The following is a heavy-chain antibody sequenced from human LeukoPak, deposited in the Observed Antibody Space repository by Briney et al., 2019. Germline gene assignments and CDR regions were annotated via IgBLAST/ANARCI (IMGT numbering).Heavy chain of an antibody. Sequence: ASVKVSCKASGYIFSAYYMHWVRQAPGQGLEWIGWIDPHSRGTNYAQKFQGRVTMTRDTSLSTAYMELSRLRSDDTAVYYCAREYYDNSGRKHGFDIWGQGTMVAVSS. CDR3: AREYYDNSGRKHGFDI. CDR2: IDPHSRGT. CDR1: GYIFSAYY. D-gene: IGHD3-22*01. J-gene: IGHJ3*02. V-gene: IGHV1-2*02.